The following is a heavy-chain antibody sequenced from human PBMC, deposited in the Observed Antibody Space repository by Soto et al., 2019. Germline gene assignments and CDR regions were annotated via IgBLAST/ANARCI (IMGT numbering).Heavy chain of an antibody. CDR3: AKGVEHSTADAFET. D-gene: IGHD5-18*01. J-gene: IGHJ3*02. CDR2: ISGNGYTT. V-gene: IGHV3-23*01. Sequence: EVQVLESGGDLVQPGGSLRLTCAVSGFTFTTSSINWVRQAPGKGLEWVSSISGNGYTTYYADSVTGRFTISTDNSKSTVFLQMNSLRVEYTALYYCAKGVEHSTADAFETWGQGTMVTVSS. CDR1: GFTFTTSS.